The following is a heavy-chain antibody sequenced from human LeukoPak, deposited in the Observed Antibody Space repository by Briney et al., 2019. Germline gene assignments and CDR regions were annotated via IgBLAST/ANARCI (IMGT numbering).Heavy chain of an antibody. CDR3: ARRNFANYYFDF. V-gene: IGHV4-38-2*01. CDR2: IYHSGSI. CDR1: GYSIRSGYH. Sequence: SETLSLTCAVSGYSIRSGYHWGWILQPPGKRLEWIGNIYHSGSIYYNPSLKSRVTISPDTSKNQFSLRLSSATAADTAVYFCARRNFANYYFDFWGRGTLVTVSS. D-gene: IGHD2/OR15-2a*01. J-gene: IGHJ4*02.